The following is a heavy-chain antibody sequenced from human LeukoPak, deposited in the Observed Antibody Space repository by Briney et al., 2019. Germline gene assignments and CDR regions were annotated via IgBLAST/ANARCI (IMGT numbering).Heavy chain of an antibody. D-gene: IGHD1-26*01. CDR1: GFTVSSNY. J-gene: IGHJ4*02. V-gene: IGHV3-53*01. CDR2: ICSGGST. CDR3: ASSVRGATEYYFDY. Sequence: GGSLRLSCAASGFTVSSNYMSWVRQAPGKGLEWVSVICSGGSTYYADSVKGRFTISRDNSKNTLYLQMNSLRAEDTAVYYCASSVRGATEYYFDYWGQGTLVTVSS.